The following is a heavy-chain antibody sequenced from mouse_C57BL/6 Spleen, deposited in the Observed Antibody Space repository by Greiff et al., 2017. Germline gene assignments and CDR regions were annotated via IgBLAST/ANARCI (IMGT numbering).Heavy chain of an antibody. Sequence: QVHLQQPGAELVKPGASVKLSCKASGYTFTSYWMQWVKQRPGQGLEWIGEIDPSDSYTNYNQKFKGKATLTVDPSSSTAYMQRSSLTSEDSAVYYCARHYGHYYAMDYWGQGTSVTVSS. V-gene: IGHV1-50*01. CDR2: IDPSDSYT. D-gene: IGHD1-2*01. CDR1: GYTFTSYW. CDR3: ARHYGHYYAMDY. J-gene: IGHJ4*01.